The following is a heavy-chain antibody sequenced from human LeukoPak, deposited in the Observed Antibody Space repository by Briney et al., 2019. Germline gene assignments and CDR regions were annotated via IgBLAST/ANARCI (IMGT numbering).Heavy chain of an antibody. J-gene: IGHJ4*02. V-gene: IGHV4-4*07. CDR3: ARVGGVAAAGTFDY. Sequence: PSETLSLTCTVSGGSISSYYWSWIRQPAGKGLEWIGRIYTSGSTNYNPSLKSRVTMSVDTSKNQFSLKLSSVTAADTAVYYCARVGGVAAAGTFDYWGQGTLVIVSS. CDR1: GGSISSYY. CDR2: IYTSGST. D-gene: IGHD6-13*01.